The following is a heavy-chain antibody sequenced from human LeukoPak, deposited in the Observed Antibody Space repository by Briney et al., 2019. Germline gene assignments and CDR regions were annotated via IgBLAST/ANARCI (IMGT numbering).Heavy chain of an antibody. CDR1: GGSISSSY. CDR2: IHYTGRT. J-gene: IGHJ4*02. D-gene: IGHD2-8*02. CDR3: ARLHSTGGTLAY. Sequence: SETLSLTCTVSGGSISSSYWSWIRQSPGKGLEWIGYIHYTGRTEYSPSLKSRLTISIDTSKTQFFLKLSSVTAADTALYYCARLHSTGGTLAYWGQGTLVTVSS. V-gene: IGHV4-59*01.